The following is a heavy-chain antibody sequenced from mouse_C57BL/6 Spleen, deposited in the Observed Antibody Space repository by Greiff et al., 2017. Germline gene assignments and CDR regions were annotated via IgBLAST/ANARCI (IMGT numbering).Heavy chain of an antibody. Sequence: QVQLQQPGAELVMPGASVKLSCKASGYTFTSYWMHWVKQRPGQGLEWIGEINPSDSYTNYNQKFKGKSTLTVDKSSSTAYMQLSSLTSEDSAVYYCARWSVYDGYYVGFAYWGQGTLVTVSA. V-gene: IGHV1-69*01. J-gene: IGHJ3*01. CDR1: GYTFTSYW. CDR2: INPSDSYT. CDR3: ARWSVYDGYYVGFAY. D-gene: IGHD2-3*01.